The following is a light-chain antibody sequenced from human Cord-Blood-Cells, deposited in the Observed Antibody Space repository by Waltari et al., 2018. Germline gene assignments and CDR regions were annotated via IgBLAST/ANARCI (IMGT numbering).Light chain of an antibody. CDR1: SSDVGGYKY. J-gene: IGLJ3*02. CDR2: DVS. Sequence: QSALTQPASVSGSPGQSITISCTGTSSDVGGYKYVSWYQQHPGKAPKPMIYDVSKRPSGVSNRFSGSKSGNTASLTISGLQAEDEADYYCSSYTSSSTLVFGGGTKLTVL. CDR3: SSYTSSSTLV. V-gene: IGLV2-14*01.